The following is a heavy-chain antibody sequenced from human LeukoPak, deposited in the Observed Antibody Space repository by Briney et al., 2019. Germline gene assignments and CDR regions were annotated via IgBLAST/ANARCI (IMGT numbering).Heavy chain of an antibody. CDR3: ATGNYYDSRGYYTFGH. CDR2: INGDGSTT. D-gene: IGHD3-22*01. J-gene: IGHJ1*01. CDR1: GFAFSRYR. Sequence: GGALRLSCAASGFAFSRYRMRWVRQAPGKGLVWVSRINGDGSTTSYADSVKGGFTISRDNAKNTLYLQMNSLRAEDTAVYYCATGNYYDSRGYYTFGHWGQGTLVTVSS. V-gene: IGHV3-74*01.